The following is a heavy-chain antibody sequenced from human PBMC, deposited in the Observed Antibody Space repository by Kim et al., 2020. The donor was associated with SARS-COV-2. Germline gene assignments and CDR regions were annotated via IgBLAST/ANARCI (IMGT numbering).Heavy chain of an antibody. CDR2: T. V-gene: IGHV4-39*01. D-gene: IGHD6-13*01. J-gene: IGHJ4*02. Sequence: TYSTPSLKSRVTISVDTTKNQFSLTLSSVTAADTAVYYCARLGSSWFFDYWGQGTLVTVSS. CDR3: ARLGSSWFFDY.